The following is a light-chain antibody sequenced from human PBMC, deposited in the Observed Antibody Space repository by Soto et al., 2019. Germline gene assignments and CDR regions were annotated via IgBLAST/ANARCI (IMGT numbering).Light chain of an antibody. Sequence: DIQLTQSPSFLSASVGDRVTITCRASQGMSNYLAWYQQEPGKAPKLLIYTTSTLQSGVPSRFSGSGSGTEFTLTISSLQPEDFAVYYCQQLKTYPLTFGGGTKVEIK. V-gene: IGKV1-9*01. CDR1: QGMSNY. CDR3: QQLKTYPLT. J-gene: IGKJ4*01. CDR2: TTS.